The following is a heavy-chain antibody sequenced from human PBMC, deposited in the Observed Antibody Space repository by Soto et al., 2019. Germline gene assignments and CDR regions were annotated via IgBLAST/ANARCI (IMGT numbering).Heavy chain of an antibody. D-gene: IGHD2-2*01. CDR3: ARRRTVNIVVVPAAYDY. CDR1: GGSFSGYY. CDR2: INHSGST. V-gene: IGHV4-34*01. Sequence: QVQLQQWGAGLLKPSETLSLTCAVYGGSFSGYYWSWIRQPPGKGLEWIGEINHSGSTNYNPSLRSRVTIPVDTSKNQFSLKLSSVTAADTAVYYCARRRTVNIVVVPAAYDYWGQGTLVTVSS. J-gene: IGHJ4*02.